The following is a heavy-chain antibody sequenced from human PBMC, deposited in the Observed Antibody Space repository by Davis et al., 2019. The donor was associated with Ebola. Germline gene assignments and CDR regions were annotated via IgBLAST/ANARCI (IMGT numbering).Heavy chain of an antibody. V-gene: IGHV3-21*01. CDR2: ISSSSSYI. D-gene: IGHD3-10*01. Sequence: GESLKISCAASGITFSSYSMNWVRQAPGKGLEWVSSISSSSSYIYYADSVKGRFTISRDNAKNSLYLQMSSLRPEDTAVYYCASLYYYGSGSYYLPRGRYFDYWGQGTLVTVSS. J-gene: IGHJ4*02. CDR1: GITFSSYS. CDR3: ASLYYYGSGSYYLPRGRYFDY.